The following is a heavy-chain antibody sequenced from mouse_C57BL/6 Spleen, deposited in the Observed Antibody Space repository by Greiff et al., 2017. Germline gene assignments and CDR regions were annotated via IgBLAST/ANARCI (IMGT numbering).Heavy chain of an antibody. CDR3: ARGGYGSSYVDWYFDV. V-gene: IGHV5-17*01. J-gene: IGHJ1*03. CDR1: GFTFSDYG. D-gene: IGHD1-1*01. CDR2: ISSGSSTI. Sequence: EVMLVESGGGLVKPGGSLKLSCAASGFTFSDYGMHWVRQAPEKGLEWVAYISSGSSTIYYADTVKGRFTIARDNAKNTLFLQMTSLRSEDTAMYYCARGGYGSSYVDWYFDVWGTGTTVTVSS.